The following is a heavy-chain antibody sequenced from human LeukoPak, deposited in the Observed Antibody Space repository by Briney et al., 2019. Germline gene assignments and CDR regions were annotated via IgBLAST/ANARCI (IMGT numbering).Heavy chain of an antibody. V-gene: IGHV3-21*01. CDR3: ARESYGSGSYSVDY. J-gene: IGHJ4*02. Sequence: GGSLRLSCAASGFTFSSYSMTWVRQAPGKGLEWVSSISSSSSYIYYADSVKGRFTISRDNAKNSLYLQMNSLRAEDTAVYYCARESYGSGSYSVDYWGQGTLVTVSS. CDR1: GFTFSSYS. D-gene: IGHD3-10*01. CDR2: ISSSSSYI.